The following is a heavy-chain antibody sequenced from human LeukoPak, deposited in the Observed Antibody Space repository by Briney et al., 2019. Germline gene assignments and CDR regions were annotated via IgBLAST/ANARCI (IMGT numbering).Heavy chain of an antibody. CDR3: ARAQRPFEASTGTVVMGFDY. CDR2: IYSDGTT. CDR1: GFNINYYY. J-gene: IGHJ4*01. Sequence: GGSLRLSCAASGFNINYYYMSWVRQSPGKGLEWVSVIYSDGTTYYTDSVKGRFTISRDNSKSTQYLQMTSLRAEDTAVYYCARAQRPFEASTGTVVMGFDYWGHGTLVTVSS. D-gene: IGHD6-13*01. V-gene: IGHV3-66*01.